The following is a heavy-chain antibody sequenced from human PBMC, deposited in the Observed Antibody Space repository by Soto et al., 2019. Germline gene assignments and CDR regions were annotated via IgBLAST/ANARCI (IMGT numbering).Heavy chain of an antibody. CDR2: FDPEDGET. J-gene: IGHJ4*02. CDR3: ATLNLQIWSGYYTGFDY. V-gene: IGHV1-24*01. CDR1: GYTITDLS. Sequence: ASVKLSCKVSGYTITDLSMHWVRQAPGKGLEWMGGFDPEDGETIYAQKFQGRVTMTEDTSTDTAYMELSSLRSEDTAVYYCATLNLQIWSGYYTGFDYWGQGTLVTVSS. D-gene: IGHD3-3*01.